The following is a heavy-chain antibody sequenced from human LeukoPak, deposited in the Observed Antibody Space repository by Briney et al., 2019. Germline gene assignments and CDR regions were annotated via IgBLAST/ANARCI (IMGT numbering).Heavy chain of an antibody. J-gene: IGHJ3*02. CDR1: GYTFTDYY. CDR2: INPDTGAT. Sequence: GASVKVSCKASGYTFTDYYMHWVRQAPGQGLEWMGWINPDTGATNYAQKFQGRVTMTKDTSISTAYMDLSRLRSDDTAVYYCARDHDHNAFDIWGQGTMVTVSS. V-gene: IGHV1-2*02. D-gene: IGHD3-16*01. CDR3: ARDHDHNAFDI.